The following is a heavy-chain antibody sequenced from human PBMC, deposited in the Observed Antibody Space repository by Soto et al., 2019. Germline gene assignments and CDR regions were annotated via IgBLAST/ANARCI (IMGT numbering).Heavy chain of an antibody. CDR3: ARDHVRLAVAGTGGY. CDR2: ISYDGSNK. Sequence: QVQLVESGGGVVQPGRSLRLSCAASGFTFSSYAMHWVRQAPGKGLEWVAVISYDGSNKYYADSVKGRFTISRDNSKNTLYLQMNSLRAEDTAVYYCARDHVRLAVAGTGGYWGQGTLVTVS. D-gene: IGHD6-19*01. J-gene: IGHJ4*02. CDR1: GFTFSSYA. V-gene: IGHV3-30-3*01.